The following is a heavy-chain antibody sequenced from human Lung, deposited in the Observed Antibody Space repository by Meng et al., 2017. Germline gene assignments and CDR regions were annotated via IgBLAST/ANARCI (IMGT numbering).Heavy chain of an antibody. Sequence: LQVQQWGEGLFKPSESLSLTCVVSGGSFSDYYWSWIRQPPGKGLEWIGEINHSGSTNYNPSLESRATISVDTSQNNLSLKLSSVTAADSAVYYCARGPTTMAHDFDYWGQGTLVTVSS. CDR3: ARGPTTMAHDFDY. CDR2: INHSGST. CDR1: GGSFSDYY. J-gene: IGHJ4*02. D-gene: IGHD4-11*01. V-gene: IGHV4-34*01.